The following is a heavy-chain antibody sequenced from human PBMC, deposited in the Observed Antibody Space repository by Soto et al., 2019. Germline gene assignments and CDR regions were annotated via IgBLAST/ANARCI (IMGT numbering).Heavy chain of an antibody. Sequence: GGSLRLSCAASGFTFGSHWMNWVRQAPGKGLEWVANIKEDGSEKYYVDSVKGRFTISRDNAKNSLYLQMNSLRAEDTAVYFCARAGASCYCSDYWGQGTLVTVSS. J-gene: IGHJ4*02. CDR1: GFTFGSHW. V-gene: IGHV3-7*01. D-gene: IGHD2-2*01. CDR3: ARAGASCYCSDY. CDR2: IKEDGSEK.